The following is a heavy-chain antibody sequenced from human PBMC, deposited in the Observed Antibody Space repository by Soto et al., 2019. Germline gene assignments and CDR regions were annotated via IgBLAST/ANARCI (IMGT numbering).Heavy chain of an antibody. J-gene: IGHJ6*02. CDR1: GGTFSSYA. CDR3: ARGVEAMATYYYYGMDV. V-gene: IGHV1-69*06. D-gene: IGHD5-18*01. Sequence: SVKVSCKASGGTFSSYAISWVRQAPGQGLEWMGGIIPIFGTANYAQKFQGRVTITADRSTSTAYMELSSLRSEDTAVYYCARGVEAMATYYYYGMDVWGQGTTVTVSS. CDR2: IIPIFGTA.